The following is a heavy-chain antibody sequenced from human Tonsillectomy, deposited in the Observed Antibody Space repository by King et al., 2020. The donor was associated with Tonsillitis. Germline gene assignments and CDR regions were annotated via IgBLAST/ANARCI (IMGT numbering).Heavy chain of an antibody. Sequence: VQLVQSGAEVKKPGESLKISCKGSGYSFTSYWIGWVRQMPGKGLEWMGIIYPGDSDTRYSPSFQGQVTISADKSISPAYLQWSSLKASDTAMYYCARPRYYYGSGSYYNALGYWGQGTLVTVSS. CDR2: IYPGDSDT. J-gene: IGHJ4*02. CDR1: GYSFTSYW. V-gene: IGHV5-51*01. CDR3: ARPRYYYGSGSYYNALGY. D-gene: IGHD3-10*01.